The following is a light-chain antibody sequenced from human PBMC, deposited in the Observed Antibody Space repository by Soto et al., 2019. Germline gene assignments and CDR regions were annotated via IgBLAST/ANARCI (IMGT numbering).Light chain of an antibody. J-gene: IGKJ1*01. Sequence: EIVLTQSPGTLSLSPGERATLSCRASQSVSNTYLVWFQQEPGQAPRLLIHGVSIRATGIPDRFSGSGSGTDFTLTISRLEPEDFAVYYCQLYGSSPWTFGQGTKVEIK. CDR3: QLYGSSPWT. V-gene: IGKV3-20*01. CDR1: QSVSNTY. CDR2: GVS.